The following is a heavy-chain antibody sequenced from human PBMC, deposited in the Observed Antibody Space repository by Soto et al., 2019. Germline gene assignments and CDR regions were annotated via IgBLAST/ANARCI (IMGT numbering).Heavy chain of an antibody. CDR2: IRQDGSDK. CDR1: GFTFSSYW. V-gene: IGHV3-7*05. CDR3: TSPQQWLGQRGDFDY. J-gene: IGHJ4*02. Sequence: EVQLVESGGGLVQPGGSLRLSCAASGFTFSSYWMSWVRQAPGKGLEWLANIRQDGSDKYYVDSVKGRFTTSRDNSKNSLYLQMNSLRAEDTAIYYCTSPQQWLGQRGDFDYWGQGTLVTVSS. D-gene: IGHD6-19*01.